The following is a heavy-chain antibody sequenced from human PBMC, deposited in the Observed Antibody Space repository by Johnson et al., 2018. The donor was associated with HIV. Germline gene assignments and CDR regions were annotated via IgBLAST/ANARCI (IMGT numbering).Heavy chain of an antibody. CDR3: ARVIYNFWSGPHAFDI. D-gene: IGHD3-3*01. Sequence: VQLVESGGGLVQPGGSLRLSCVASGFTFSSYWMSWVRQAPGKGLEWVANIKQGGSEKYYVDSVKGRFTISRDNSKNTLHLHMNSLRPEDTAVYFCARVIYNFWSGPHAFDIWGQGTMVTVSS. CDR1: GFTFSSYW. V-gene: IGHV3-7*01. CDR2: IKQGGSEK. J-gene: IGHJ3*02.